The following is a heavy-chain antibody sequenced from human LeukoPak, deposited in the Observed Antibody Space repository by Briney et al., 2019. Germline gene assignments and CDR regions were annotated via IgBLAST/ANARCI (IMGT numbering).Heavy chain of an antibody. CDR1: GGSISSYY. J-gene: IGHJ6*03. CDR2: IYTSGST. CDR3: AVMHYYYYMDV. V-gene: IGHV4-4*07. Sequence: SETLSLTCTVSGGSISSYYWSWIRQPAGKGLEWIGRIYTSGSTNYNPSLKSRVTISVDKSKNQFSLKLSSVTAADTAVYYCAVMHYYYYMDVWGKGTTVTVSS.